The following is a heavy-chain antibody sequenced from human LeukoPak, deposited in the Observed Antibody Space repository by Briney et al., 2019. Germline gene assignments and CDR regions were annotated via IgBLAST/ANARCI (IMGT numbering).Heavy chain of an antibody. D-gene: IGHD2-15*01. CDR3: ASTFPYCSGGTCAL. J-gene: IGHJ4*02. CDR1: GLTFRSYW. Sequence: GGSLRLSCAASGLTFRSYWMSWVREAPGKGLEWVANIHPDGGTKNYVDSVKDRLTISRDNAANSLYLQMNSLRAEDTAVYYCASTFPYCSGGTCALGGQGTLVTVSS. CDR2: IHPDGGTK. V-gene: IGHV3-7*01.